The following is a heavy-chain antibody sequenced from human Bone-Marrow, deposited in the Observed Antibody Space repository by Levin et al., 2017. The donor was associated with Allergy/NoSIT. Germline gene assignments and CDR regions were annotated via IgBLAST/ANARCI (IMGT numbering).Heavy chain of an antibody. Sequence: GGSLRLSCVASGFSVTNFGMSWVRQVAGKGLEWVSTITDGGITYFPDSVRGRFTISRDSLRNTVYLQLTGLRGEDTANFHCARCRAYGTGWCNCVDPWGQGTLVTVSS. D-gene: IGHD6-19*01. V-gene: IGHV3-23*01. CDR2: ITDGGIT. J-gene: IGHJ5*02. CDR1: GFSVTNFG. CDR3: ARCRAYGTGWCNCVDP.